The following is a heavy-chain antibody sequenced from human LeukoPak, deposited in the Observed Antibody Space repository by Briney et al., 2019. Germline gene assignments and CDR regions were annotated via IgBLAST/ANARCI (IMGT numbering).Heavy chain of an antibody. CDR1: GFTFSDYW. V-gene: IGHV3-7*01. Sequence: PGGSLRLSCAPSGFTFSDYWMSWVRHSPGKGLEWVADIKQDGRDKKYVDSVKGRFTISRDNAKKSLYLQMDSLRAEDTAVYYCARSLWPADYWGQGTLVTVSS. J-gene: IGHJ4*02. CDR2: IKQDGRDK. CDR3: ARSLWPADY. D-gene: IGHD3-10*01.